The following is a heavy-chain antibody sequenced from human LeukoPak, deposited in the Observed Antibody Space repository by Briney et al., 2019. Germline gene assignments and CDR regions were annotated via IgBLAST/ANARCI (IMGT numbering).Heavy chain of an antibody. D-gene: IGHD6-19*01. V-gene: IGHV4-59*08. CDR3: ARPGPSYSSGWYAVSGGRYFDL. CDR2: IYYSGST. Sequence: ASETLSLTCNVSGGSINSYYWSWIRQPPGKGLEWIGYIYYSGSTDYNPSLKSRVTISVDTSMNQFSLKLSSVTAADTAVYYCARPGPSYSSGWYAVSGGRYFDLWGRGTLVTVSS. J-gene: IGHJ2*01. CDR1: GGSINSYY.